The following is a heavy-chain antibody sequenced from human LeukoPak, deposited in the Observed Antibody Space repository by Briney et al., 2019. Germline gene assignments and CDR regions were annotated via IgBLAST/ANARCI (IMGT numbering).Heavy chain of an antibody. Sequence: LPGGSLRLSCAASGFTFSNYPMHWVRQAPGKGLEWLTMISHDESRKFYAVSVKGRFTVSRVNSKNTLFLHMSSLGPEDTAIYYCAREPYDTSGYALDVWGQGTTITVSS. CDR2: ISHDESRK. V-gene: IGHV3-30-3*01. CDR3: AREPYDTSGYALDV. D-gene: IGHD3-22*01. CDR1: GFTFSNYP. J-gene: IGHJ6*01.